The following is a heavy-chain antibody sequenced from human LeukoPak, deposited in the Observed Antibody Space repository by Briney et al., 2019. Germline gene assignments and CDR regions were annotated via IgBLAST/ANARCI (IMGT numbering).Heavy chain of an antibody. CDR2: FDPEDGET. D-gene: IGHD6-13*01. J-gene: IGHJ6*02. CDR3: ATNPIAAAGQYYYGMDV. Sequence: GASVKVSCKVSGYTLTELSVHWVRQAPGKGLEWMGGFDPEDGETIYAQKFQGRVTMTEGTSTDTAYMELSSLRSEDTAVYYCATNPIAAAGQYYYGMDVWGQGTTVTVSS. CDR1: GYTLTELS. V-gene: IGHV1-24*01.